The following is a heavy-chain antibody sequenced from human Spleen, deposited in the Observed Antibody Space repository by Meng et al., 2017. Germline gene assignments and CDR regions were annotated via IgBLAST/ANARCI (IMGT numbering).Heavy chain of an antibody. CDR1: GYNFPDYW. CDR3: ARDEDISAAGKLFGDY. CDR2: IDPKSGDT. Sequence: QVHLVESGGEVKKPGASVKVSCKPSGYNFPDYWLHWVRRAPEQGLEWMGRIDPKSGDTHYAQRFQGRVTMTGDTSISTAYMELSGLRSDDTAMYYCARDEDISAAGKLFGDYWGQGTLVTVS. D-gene: IGHD6-25*01. V-gene: IGHV1-2*06. J-gene: IGHJ4*02.